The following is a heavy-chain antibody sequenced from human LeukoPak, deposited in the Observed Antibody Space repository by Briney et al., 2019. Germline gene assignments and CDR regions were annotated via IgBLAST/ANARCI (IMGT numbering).Heavy chain of an antibody. J-gene: IGHJ4*02. CDR1: GGSFSGYY. CDR3: ARTEGYFDY. CDR2: INHSGST. V-gene: IGHV4-34*01. Sequence: SETLSLTCAVYGGSFSGYYWSWIRQPPGKGLEWIGEINHSGSTNYNPSLKSRVTISVDTSKNQFSLKLSSVTAADTAVYCCARTEGYFDYWGQGTLVTVSS.